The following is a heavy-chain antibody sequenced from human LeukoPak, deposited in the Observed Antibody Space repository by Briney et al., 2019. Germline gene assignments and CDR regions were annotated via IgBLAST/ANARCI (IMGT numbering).Heavy chain of an antibody. CDR1: GYTFTGYY. D-gene: IGHD5-12*01. CDR3: ARDRGIVATIYYWFDP. V-gene: IGHV1-2*02. CDR2: INPNSGGT. J-gene: IGHJ5*02. Sequence: GASVKDSCKASGYTFTGYYMHWVRQAPGQGLEWMGWINPNSGGTNYAQKFQGRVTMTRDTSISTAYMELSRLRSDDTAVYYCARDRGIVATIYYWFDPWGQGTLVTVSS.